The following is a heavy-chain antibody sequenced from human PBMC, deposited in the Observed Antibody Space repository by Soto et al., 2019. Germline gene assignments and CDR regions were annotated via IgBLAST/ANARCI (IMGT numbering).Heavy chain of an antibody. Sequence: ASVKVSCKASGYTFTSYGISWVRQAPGQGLEWMGWISAYNGNTNYAQKLQGRVTMTTDTSTSTAYMELRSLRSDDTAVYYCARVHITMVRGVIITAGVDYYYYYYMDVWGKGTTVTVSS. J-gene: IGHJ6*03. CDR1: GYTFTSYG. CDR2: ISAYNGNT. V-gene: IGHV1-18*01. D-gene: IGHD3-10*01. CDR3: ARVHITMVRGVIITAGVDYYYYYYMDV.